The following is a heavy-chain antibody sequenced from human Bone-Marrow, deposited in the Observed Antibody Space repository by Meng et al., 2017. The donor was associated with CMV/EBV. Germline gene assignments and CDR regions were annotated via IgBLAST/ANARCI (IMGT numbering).Heavy chain of an antibody. CDR1: GFPFSTYG. Sequence: GRSLRLSCVASGFPFSTYGMHWVRQTPGKGLEWVSVIYSGGSSTYYADSVKGRFTISRDNSKNTLYLQMNSLRAEDTAVYYCAKSYNWKSWFDPWGQGTLVTVSS. V-gene: IGHV3-NL1*01. D-gene: IGHD1-1*01. J-gene: IGHJ5*02. CDR3: AKSYNWKSWFDP. CDR2: IYSGGSST.